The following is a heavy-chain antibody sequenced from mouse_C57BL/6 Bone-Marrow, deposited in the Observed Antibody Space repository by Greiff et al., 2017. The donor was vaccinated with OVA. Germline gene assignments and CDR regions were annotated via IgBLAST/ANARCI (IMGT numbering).Heavy chain of an antibody. Sequence: VQRVESGPGLVAPSQSLSITCTVSGFSLTSYAISWVRQPPGKGLEWLGVIWTGGGTNYNSALKSRLSISKDNSKSQVFLKMNSLQTDDTARYYCARRRGYYDYDGGGYAMDYWGQGTSVTVSS. CDR1: GFSLTSYA. CDR2: IWTGGGT. CDR3: ARRRGYYDYDGGGYAMDY. J-gene: IGHJ4*01. V-gene: IGHV2-9-1*01. D-gene: IGHD2-4*01.